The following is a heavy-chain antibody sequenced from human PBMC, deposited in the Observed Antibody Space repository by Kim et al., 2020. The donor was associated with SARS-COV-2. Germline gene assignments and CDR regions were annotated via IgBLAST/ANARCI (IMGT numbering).Heavy chain of an antibody. Sequence: VKGRFTISRDNSKNTLYLQMTSLRAEDTAVYYCAKSLGYYGSGTYSYFDYWGQGTLVTVSS. CDR3: AKSLGYYGSGTYSYFDY. V-gene: IGHV3-30*02. D-gene: IGHD3-10*01. J-gene: IGHJ4*02.